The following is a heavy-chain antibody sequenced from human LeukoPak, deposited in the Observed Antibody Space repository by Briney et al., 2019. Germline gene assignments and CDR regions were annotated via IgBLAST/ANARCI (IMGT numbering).Heavy chain of an antibody. D-gene: IGHD3-10*02. J-gene: IGHJ6*04. Sequence: GGSLRLSCAASGFTFSSYSMNWVRQAPGKGLEWVSSISSSTSYIYYADSAKGRFTISRDNAKNSLYLQMNSLRAEDTAVYYCAELGITMIGGVWGRGTTVTISS. CDR1: GFTFSSYS. V-gene: IGHV3-21*01. CDR2: ISSSTSYI. CDR3: AELGITMIGGV.